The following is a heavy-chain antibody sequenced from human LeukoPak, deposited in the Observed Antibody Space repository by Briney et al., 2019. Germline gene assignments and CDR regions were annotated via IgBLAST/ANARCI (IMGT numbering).Heavy chain of an antibody. D-gene: IGHD5-18*01. V-gene: IGHV1-8*03. J-gene: IGHJ4*02. CDR2: MNPNSGNT. CDR3: ARHGGYSYGVDY. Sequence: ASVKVSCKASEYTFTSYDINWVRQATGQGLEWMGWMNPNSGNTGYAQKFQGRVTITRNTSISTAYMELSSLRSEDTAVYYCARHGGYSYGVDYWGQGTLVTVSS. CDR1: EYTFTSYD.